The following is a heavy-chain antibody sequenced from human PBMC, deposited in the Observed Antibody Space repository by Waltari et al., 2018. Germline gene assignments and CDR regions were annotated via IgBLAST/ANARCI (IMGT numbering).Heavy chain of an antibody. CDR3: ARDPKYANGWNRDWYFDL. D-gene: IGHD1-1*01. Sequence: QVQLQESGPGLVRPSDTLSLTCTVSCGSISSHYCNWIRHPPGKGLEWIGYIDYSGSTNYNTTHKRRVNISVDTSKNPFSLKVSSVTAAETAVYYCARDPKYANGWNRDWYFDLWGRGTLVTVSS. J-gene: IGHJ2*01. CDR2: IDYSGST. CDR1: CGSISSHY. V-gene: IGHV4-59*11.